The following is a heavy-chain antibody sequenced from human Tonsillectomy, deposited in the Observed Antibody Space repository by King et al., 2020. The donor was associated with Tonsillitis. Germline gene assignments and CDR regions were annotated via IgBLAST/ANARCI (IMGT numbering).Heavy chain of an antibody. Sequence: QLQESGPGLVKPSQTLSLTCAVSGGSISSGDYSWSWIRQPPGKELEWIGYIYYSGSTYYSPSLKSRVTMSVDTSKNHFSLTLSSVTAADTAVYFCVRGYCTNGICLDALDIWGQGTMVTFSS. D-gene: IGHD2-8*01. V-gene: IGHV4-30-4*07. CDR1: GGSISSGDYS. CDR3: VRGYCTNGICLDALDI. CDR2: IYYSGST. J-gene: IGHJ3*02.